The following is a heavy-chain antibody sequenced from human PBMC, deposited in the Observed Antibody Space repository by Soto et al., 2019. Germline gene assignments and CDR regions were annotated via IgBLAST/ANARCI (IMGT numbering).Heavy chain of an antibody. CDR1: GDSITTYTYY. V-gene: IGHV4-39*01. CDR2: FHYGGST. D-gene: IGHD5-18*01. CDR3: AKYTSGTMRDY. J-gene: IGHJ4*02. Sequence: QLQLQESGPGLVKPSETLSLTCIVSGDSITTYTYYWGWIRQPPGKGLEWIGSFHYGGSTSYNPSLNSRVTIFLDTWKNQFSLIVSSVTAADTAVYYCAKYTSGTMRDYWGQGTLVTVSS.